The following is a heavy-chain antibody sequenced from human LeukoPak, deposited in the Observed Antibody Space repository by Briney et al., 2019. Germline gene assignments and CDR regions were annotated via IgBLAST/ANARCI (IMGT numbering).Heavy chain of an antibody. CDR1: GFKFRDFW. CDR2: IREDGSEK. CDR3: ARWDGQLFECNIDF. V-gene: IGHV3-7*01. D-gene: IGHD6-6*01. Sequence: GGSLRLSCAASGFKFRDFWMNWVRQAPGKGLEWLANIREDGSEKYYAESVKGRFTISRDNTRTLLFLHLSSVRVEDTAAYYCARWDGQLFECNIDFWGQGTTVTVSS. J-gene: IGHJ6*02.